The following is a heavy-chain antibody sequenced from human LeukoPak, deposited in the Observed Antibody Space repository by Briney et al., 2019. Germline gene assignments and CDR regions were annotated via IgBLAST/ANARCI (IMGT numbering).Heavy chain of an antibody. CDR3: ARDLSPISGAAGIDY. Sequence: ASVTVSCTASGYTFTTYGISWVRQAPGQGLEWLGWISAYNGNTNYAQKLQGRVTMTTDTSTSTAYMELRSLRSDDTAVYYCARDLSPISGAAGIDYWGQGTLVTVSS. D-gene: IGHD6-13*01. CDR1: GYTFTTYG. V-gene: IGHV1-18*01. J-gene: IGHJ4*02. CDR2: ISAYNGNT.